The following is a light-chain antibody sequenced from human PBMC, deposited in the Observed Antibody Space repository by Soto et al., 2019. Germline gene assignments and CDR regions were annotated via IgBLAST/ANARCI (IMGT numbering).Light chain of an antibody. Sequence: EIVMSQSPATLSVSPGERATLSCRASQSVSYNLAWYQHKPGQAPRLLIYGASTRATGIPARFSGSGSGTDFTLSISRLEPEDFAVYYCHKYGPSPLTFGGGTKVDI. CDR3: HKYGPSPLT. CDR2: GAS. J-gene: IGKJ4*01. V-gene: IGKV3D-15*01. CDR1: QSVSYN.